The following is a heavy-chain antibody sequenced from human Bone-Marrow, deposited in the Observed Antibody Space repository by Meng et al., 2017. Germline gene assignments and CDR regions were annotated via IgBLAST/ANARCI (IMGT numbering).Heavy chain of an antibody. V-gene: IGHV4-31*03. CDR1: GGSISSGGYY. CDR3: AREPGGHYGSSGPI. CDR2: IYYSGST. Sequence: LRLSCTVSGGSISSGGYYRSWIRQHPGKGLEWIGYIYYSGSTYYNPSLKSRVTISVDTSKNQFSLKLSSVTAADTAVYYCAREPGGHYGSSGPIWGQGTMVTVSS. J-gene: IGHJ3*02. D-gene: IGHD3-22*01.